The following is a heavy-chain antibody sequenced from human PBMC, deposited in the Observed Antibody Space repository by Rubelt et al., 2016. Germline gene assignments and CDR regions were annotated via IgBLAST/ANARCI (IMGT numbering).Heavy chain of an antibody. V-gene: IGHV3-33*01. Sequence: SSYGMHWVRQAPGKGLEWVAVIWYDGSNKYYADSVKGRFTISRDNSKNTLYLQMNSLRAEDTAVYYCAREVLDPYCSGGSCYFDYWGQGTLVTVSS. CDR1: SSYG. CDR2: IWYDGSNK. J-gene: IGHJ4*02. CDR3: AREVLDPYCSGGSCYFDY. D-gene: IGHD2-15*01.